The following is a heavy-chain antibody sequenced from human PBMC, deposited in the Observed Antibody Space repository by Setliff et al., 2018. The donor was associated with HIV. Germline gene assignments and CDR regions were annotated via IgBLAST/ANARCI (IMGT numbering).Heavy chain of an antibody. J-gene: IGHJ4*02. V-gene: IGHV4-59*08. CDR2: IFYTGST. CDR3: ARHDTEYSSYPIDY. D-gene: IGHD6-6*01. CDR1: GGSISTHY. Sequence: SETLSLTCTVSGGSISTHYWSWVRQPPGKGLEWIGYIFYTGSTSYNPSLKSLVTISVDTTKNHFSLKLSSVTAAHTAVYYCARHDTEYSSYPIDYWGQGNLVTISS.